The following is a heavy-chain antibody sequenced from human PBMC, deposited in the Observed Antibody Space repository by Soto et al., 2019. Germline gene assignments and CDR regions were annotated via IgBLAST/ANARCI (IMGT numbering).Heavy chain of an antibody. Sequence: PGGSLRLSCATSGFTFNNYAMTWVRQAPGKGLEWVSVISGSGTTTYYADSVKGRFTISRDNSKNTVYLQMNSLRGEDTAVYYCAKDSRGNSPRTFDPWGQGTLVTSPQ. V-gene: IGHV3-23*01. CDR3: AKDSRGNSPRTFDP. CDR1: GFTFNNYA. D-gene: IGHD2-2*01. CDR2: ISGSGTTT. J-gene: IGHJ5*02.